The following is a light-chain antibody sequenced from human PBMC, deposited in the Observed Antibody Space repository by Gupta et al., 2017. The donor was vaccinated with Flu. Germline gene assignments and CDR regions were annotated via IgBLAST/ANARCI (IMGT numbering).Light chain of an antibody. CDR2: DTF. CDR1: QSVSNY. V-gene: IGKV3D-11*02. Sequence: LVLTQSTDTVSASPGDRATLYCRASQSVSNYLAWYQNKPGQAPRLLIYDTFNRATGIPARFSGSGSGTNFTLTISSIEPEDFAVYYCQQRFNWQWTFGQGTKVEIK. J-gene: IGKJ1*01. CDR3: QQRFNWQWT.